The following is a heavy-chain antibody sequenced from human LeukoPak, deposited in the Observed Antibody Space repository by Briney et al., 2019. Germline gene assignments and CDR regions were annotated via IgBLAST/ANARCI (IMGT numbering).Heavy chain of an antibody. V-gene: IGHV3-74*01. CDR1: GFTFSTYW. Sequence: GGSLRLSCAASGFTFSTYWLHWVRQAPGKGLGWVSRIKTDGSTTNYADSVKGRFVISRENAENTLYLQINSLRAEDTAVYYCARGGDGSTYGLVYWGQGTLVTVSS. D-gene: IGHD5-18*01. CDR3: ARGGDGSTYGLVY. CDR2: IKTDGSTT. J-gene: IGHJ4*02.